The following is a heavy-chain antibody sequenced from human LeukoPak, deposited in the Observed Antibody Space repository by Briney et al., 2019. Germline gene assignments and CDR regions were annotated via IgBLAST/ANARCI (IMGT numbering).Heavy chain of an antibody. V-gene: IGHV4-59*01. D-gene: IGHD2-2*01. Sequence: SETLSLTCTVSGGSISSYYWSWIRQPPGKGLEWIGYIYYSGSTNYNPSLTSRVTVSVDTSKNQFSLKLSSVTAADTAVYYCARVAIVVVPAATYYYYYYMDVWGKGTTVTVSS. CDR2: IYYSGST. CDR3: ARVAIVVVPAATYYYYYYMDV. CDR1: GGSISSYY. J-gene: IGHJ6*03.